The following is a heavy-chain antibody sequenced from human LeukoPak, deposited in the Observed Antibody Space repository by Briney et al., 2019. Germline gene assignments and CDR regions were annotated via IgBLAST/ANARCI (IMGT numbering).Heavy chain of an antibody. D-gene: IGHD1-14*01. J-gene: IGHJ4*02. V-gene: IGHV2-70*17. Sequence: SGPALVKPTQTVTLTCTFSGFSLSTPEMCVTWIRQPPGKALEWLARIDWDDDKFYSPSLRTRLTISKDTPKNQVVLRMTNMDPVDTGTYYCARMTPDSPSFDYWGQRALITVSS. CDR2: IDWDDDK. CDR1: GFSLSTPEMC. CDR3: ARMTPDSPSFDY.